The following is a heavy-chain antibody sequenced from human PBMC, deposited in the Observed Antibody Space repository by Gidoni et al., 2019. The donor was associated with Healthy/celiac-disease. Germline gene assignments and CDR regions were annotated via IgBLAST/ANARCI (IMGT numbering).Heavy chain of an antibody. CDR2: IWYDGSNK. V-gene: IGHV3-33*01. CDR3: ARDRFGGIAVAGTPDY. Sequence: QFQLVESGGGVVQHGRSLRLSCAASGFTFSIYGMHWVRQAPGKGLEWVAVIWYDGSNKYYADSVKGRFTISRDNSKNTLYMQMNRLRAEDTAVYYCARDRFGGIAVAGTPDYWGQGTLVTVSS. J-gene: IGHJ4*02. CDR1: GFTFSIYG. D-gene: IGHD6-19*01.